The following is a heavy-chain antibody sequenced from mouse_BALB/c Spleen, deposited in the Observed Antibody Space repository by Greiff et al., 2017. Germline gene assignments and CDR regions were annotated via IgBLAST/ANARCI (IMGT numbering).Heavy chain of an antibody. CDR3: ARWGDYDNNKNDLDY. CDR2: INPYNGGT. D-gene: IGHD2-1*01. CDR1: GYTFTGYK. Sequence: VQLQQSGAELVKPGASVKMSCKASGYTFTGYKMHWVKQRPGQSLEWIGYINPYNGGTNYNQKFKSKATLTVDNSSSTAYMELRSLTSEDSAVYYCARWGDYDNNKNDLDYWGQGTTVTVSS. V-gene: IGHV1S29*02. J-gene: IGHJ4*01.